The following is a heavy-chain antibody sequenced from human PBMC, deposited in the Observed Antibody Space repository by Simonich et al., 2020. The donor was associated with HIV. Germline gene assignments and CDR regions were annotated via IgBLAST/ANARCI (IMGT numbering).Heavy chain of an antibody. CDR2: IYHSGIT. D-gene: IGHD3-3*01. V-gene: IGHV4-38-2*01. Sequence: QVQLQESGPGLVKPSETLSLTCAVSGYSISSGYYWGWIRQPPGKGLEWIGSIYHSGITYYNPSLKGRVTISVDTSKNQFSLKLSSVTAADTAVYYCARNNFWSGWLFDYWGQGTLVTVSS. CDR1: GYSISSGYY. CDR3: ARNNFWSGWLFDY. J-gene: IGHJ4*02.